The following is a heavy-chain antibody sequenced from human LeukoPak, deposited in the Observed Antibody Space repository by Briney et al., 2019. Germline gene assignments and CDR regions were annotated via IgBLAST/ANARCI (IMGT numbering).Heavy chain of an antibody. Sequence: ASVKVSCKASGYTFTGYYMHWVRQAPGQGLEWMGWINPNSGGTNYAQKFQGRVTMTRDTSISTAYMELSRLRSDDTAVYYCARDLGGNTMVRGVIMSGGDYWGQGTLVTVSS. CDR2: INPNSGGT. D-gene: IGHD3-10*01. J-gene: IGHJ4*02. V-gene: IGHV1-2*02. CDR3: ARDLGGNTMVRGVIMSGGDY. CDR1: GYTFTGYY.